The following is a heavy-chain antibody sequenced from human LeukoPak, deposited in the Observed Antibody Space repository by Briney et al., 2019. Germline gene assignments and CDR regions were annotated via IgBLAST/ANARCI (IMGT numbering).Heavy chain of an antibody. D-gene: IGHD2-21*02. CDR3: ARDQEAYCGGDCSQLDY. CDR1: GGSISSSSYY. Sequence: SETLSLTCTVSGGSISSSSYYWGWIRQPPGKGLEWIGSIHYSGSTYYNPSLKSRVTISVDTSKNQFSLKLSSVTAADTAVYYCARDQEAYCGGDCSQLDYWGQGTLVTVSS. CDR2: IHYSGST. J-gene: IGHJ4*02. V-gene: IGHV4-39*07.